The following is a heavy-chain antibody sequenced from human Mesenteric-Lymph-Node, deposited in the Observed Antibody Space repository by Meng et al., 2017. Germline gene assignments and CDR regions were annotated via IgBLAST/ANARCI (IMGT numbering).Heavy chain of an antibody. CDR2: MYHSGTT. Sequence: LLPGSGPGLVKPSGTLSLTCVVSGGSISSSYWWTWVRQSPGKGLEWIGEMYHSGTTNYNPSLKSRVTISMGKSNNQLSLKLNSVTAADTAVYYCATQESRDGHNPYWGQGTLVTVSS. CDR3: ATQESRDGHNPY. V-gene: IGHV4-4*02. J-gene: IGHJ4*02. CDR1: GGSISSSYW. D-gene: IGHD5-24*01.